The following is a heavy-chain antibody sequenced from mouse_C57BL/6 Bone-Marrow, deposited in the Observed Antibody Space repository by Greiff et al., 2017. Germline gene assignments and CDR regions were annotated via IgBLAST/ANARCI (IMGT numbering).Heavy chain of an antibody. CDR3: TTGFAY. Sequence: EVKVEESGGGLVQPGGSMKLSCVASELTFSNYWMNWVRQSPEKGLEWVAEIRLKSHNYATDYAVSVIGRFTISREDSKSSVYLQMNNLRAEDTGIYYCTTGFAYWGQGTLVTVSA. V-gene: IGHV6-6*02. CDR1: ELTFSNYW. CDR2: IRLKSHNYAT. J-gene: IGHJ3*01.